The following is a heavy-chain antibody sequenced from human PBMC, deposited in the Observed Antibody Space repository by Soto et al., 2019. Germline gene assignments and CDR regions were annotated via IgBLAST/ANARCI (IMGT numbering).Heavy chain of an antibody. J-gene: IGHJ4*02. CDR3: ARGLNGYLHYFAY. Sequence: ASVKVSCKASGYTFTSYAMHWVRQAPGQRLEWMGWINAGNGNTKYSQKFQGRVTITRDTSASTAYMELSSLRSEDTAVYYCARGLNGYLHYFAYWGQETLVTVSS. CDR1: GYTFTSYA. D-gene: IGHD5-18*01. V-gene: IGHV1-3*01. CDR2: INAGNGNT.